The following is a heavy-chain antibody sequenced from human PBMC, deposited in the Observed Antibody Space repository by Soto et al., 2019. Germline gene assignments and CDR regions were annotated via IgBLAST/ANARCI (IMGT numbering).Heavy chain of an antibody. CDR3: ARDNLGTFDY. Sequence: EVQLVESGGGLVQPGGSLRLSCAASGFTFSNSWMTWVRQAPGKGLEWVANMNQDGSEKYYEDSVKGRFTISRDNAKNSLSLQMNSLRAEDTAVYFCARDNLGTFDYWGQGALVTVSS. V-gene: IGHV3-7*03. J-gene: IGHJ4*02. D-gene: IGHD1-1*01. CDR2: MNQDGSEK. CDR1: GFTFSNSW.